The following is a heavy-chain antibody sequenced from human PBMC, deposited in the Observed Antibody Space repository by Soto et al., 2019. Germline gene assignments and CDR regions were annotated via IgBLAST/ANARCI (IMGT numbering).Heavy chain of an antibody. V-gene: IGHV3-30*03. D-gene: IGHD4-17*01. CDR3: AREGGDLNWFDP. CDR1: GFTFSSYG. CDR2: ISYDGSNK. Sequence: GRSLRLSCAASGFTFSSYGMHRVRQAPGKGLEWVAVISYDGSNKYYADSVKGRFTISRDNSKNTLYLQMNSLRAEDTAVYYCAREGGDLNWFDPWGQGTLVPVSS. J-gene: IGHJ5*02.